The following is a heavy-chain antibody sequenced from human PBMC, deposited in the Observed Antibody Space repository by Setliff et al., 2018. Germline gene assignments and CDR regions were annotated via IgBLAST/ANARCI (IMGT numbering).Heavy chain of an antibody. CDR2: FDPEDEET. Sequence: ASVKVSCKVSGYRLIEASMHWVRQAPGKGLEWMGGFDPEDEETIYAQKFQGRVTMTDDTSTDTAYMELSSLRSEDTAVYYCARHVWGSSSWYNWFDPWGQGTLVTVSS. CDR3: ARHVWGSSSWYNWFDP. D-gene: IGHD6-13*01. CDR1: GYRLIEAS. J-gene: IGHJ5*02. V-gene: IGHV1-24*01.